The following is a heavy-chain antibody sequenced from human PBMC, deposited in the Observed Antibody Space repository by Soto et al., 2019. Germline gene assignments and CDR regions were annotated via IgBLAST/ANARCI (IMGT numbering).Heavy chain of an antibody. J-gene: IGHJ4*02. Sequence: ASVKVSCKVSGYTLTELSMHWVRQAPGKGPEWMGGFDPEDGETIYAQKFQGRVTMTEDTSTDTAYMELSSLRSEDTAVYYCATALGYCTNGVCSSFDYWGQGTLVTVSS. CDR1: GYTLTELS. V-gene: IGHV1-24*01. D-gene: IGHD2-8*01. CDR3: ATALGYCTNGVCSSFDY. CDR2: FDPEDGET.